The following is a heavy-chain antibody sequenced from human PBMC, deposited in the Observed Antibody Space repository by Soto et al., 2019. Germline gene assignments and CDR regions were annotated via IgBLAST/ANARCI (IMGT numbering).Heavy chain of an antibody. CDR1: GGSIRSYY. J-gene: IGHJ4*02. D-gene: IGHD4-17*01. Sequence: PSETLSLTCTVSGGSIRSYYWSWIWQPPGKGLEWIGYIYYSGSTTYNPSLKSRVTISVDTSKNQFSLELSSVTAADTAVYYCARRYGPGFDYWGQGTLVTVSS. CDR2: IYYSGST. V-gene: IGHV4-59*08. CDR3: ARRYGPGFDY.